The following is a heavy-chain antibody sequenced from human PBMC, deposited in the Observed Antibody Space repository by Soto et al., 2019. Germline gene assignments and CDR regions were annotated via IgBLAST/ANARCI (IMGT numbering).Heavy chain of an antibody. CDR1: GFTFSSFG. J-gene: IGHJ1*01. Sequence: EVQLLESGGGLAPPGGSLRLSCATSGFTFSSFGMSWVRQAPGKGLEWVSGIGNGGHTYEADSVRGRFTISRDNSKNTLYLQTDSLRGEDTAVYYCTKSSAGYIEYFQHWGRGTLVAVSS. CDR2: IGNGGHT. V-gene: IGHV3-23*01. D-gene: IGHD3-16*02. CDR3: TKSSAGYIEYFQH.